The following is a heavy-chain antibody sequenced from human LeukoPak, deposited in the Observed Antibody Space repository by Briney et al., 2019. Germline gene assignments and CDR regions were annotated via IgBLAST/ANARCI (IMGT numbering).Heavy chain of an antibody. Sequence: SGGSLRLSCAASGFTFSSYGMHWVRQAPGKGLEWVAFIWYDGSNKYYADSVKGRFTISRDNSKNTLYLQMNSLRAEDTAVYYCANSMSPVGATPFDYWGQGTLVTVSS. CDR1: GFTFSSYG. CDR2: IWYDGSNK. CDR3: ANSMSPVGATPFDY. J-gene: IGHJ4*02. D-gene: IGHD1-26*01. V-gene: IGHV3-30*02.